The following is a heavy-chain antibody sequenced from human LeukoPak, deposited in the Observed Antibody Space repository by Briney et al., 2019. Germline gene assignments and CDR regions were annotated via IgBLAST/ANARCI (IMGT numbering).Heavy chain of an antibody. CDR2: INPSGGST. D-gene: IGHD3-10*01. J-gene: IGHJ6*04. CDR3: ARVVASAVRGVMEMDV. CDR1: GYTFTSYH. V-gene: IGHV1-46*01. Sequence: ASVKVSCKASGYTFTSYHMHWVRQAPGQGLEWMGIINPSGGSTSYAQKFQGRVTMTRDTSTSTVYMELSSLRSDDTAVYYCARVVASAVRGVMEMDVWGKGTTVTVSS.